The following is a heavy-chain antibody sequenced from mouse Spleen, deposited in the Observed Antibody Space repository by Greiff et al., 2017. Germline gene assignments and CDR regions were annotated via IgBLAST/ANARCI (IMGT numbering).Heavy chain of an antibody. D-gene: IGHD2-4*01. CDR1: GYSITSDYA. J-gene: IGHJ2*01. Sequence: EVKLQESGPGLVKPSQSLSLTCTVTGYSITSDYAWNWIRQFPGNKLEWMGYISYSGSTSYNPSLKSRISITRDTSKNQFFLQLNSVTTEDTATYYCARKDYYDYVFDYWGQGTTLTVSS. V-gene: IGHV3-2*02. CDR2: ISYSGST. CDR3: ARKDYYDYVFDY.